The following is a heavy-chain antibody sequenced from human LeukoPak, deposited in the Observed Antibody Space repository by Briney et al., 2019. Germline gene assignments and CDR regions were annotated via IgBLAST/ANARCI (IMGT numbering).Heavy chain of an antibody. V-gene: IGHV1-46*01. CDR2: INPSGGST. J-gene: IGHJ4*02. Sequence: ASVKVSCKSSGYTFTNYHMHWVRQAPGQGLEWMGIINPSGGSTSYAQSFQGRVTMTRGTSTSTVYMELSSLRSEDTAVYYCARDAIENYDFWSGSYYYFDYWGQGTLVTVSS. CDR3: ARDAIENYDFWSGSYYYFDY. D-gene: IGHD3-3*01. CDR1: GYTFTNYH.